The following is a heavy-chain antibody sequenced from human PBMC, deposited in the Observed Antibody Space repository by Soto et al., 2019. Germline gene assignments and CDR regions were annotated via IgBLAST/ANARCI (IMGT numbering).Heavy chain of an antibody. D-gene: IGHD2-8*01. Sequence: PSETLSLTCAVYGGSFSGYYWSWIRQPPGKGLEWIGEINHSGSTNYNPSLKSRVTISVDTSKNQFSLKLSSVTAADTAVYYCAGGRGYCTNGVCSPYYYYGMDVWGQGTTVTVSS. J-gene: IGHJ6*02. CDR1: GGSFSGYY. CDR2: INHSGST. CDR3: AGGRGYCTNGVCSPYYYYGMDV. V-gene: IGHV4-34*01.